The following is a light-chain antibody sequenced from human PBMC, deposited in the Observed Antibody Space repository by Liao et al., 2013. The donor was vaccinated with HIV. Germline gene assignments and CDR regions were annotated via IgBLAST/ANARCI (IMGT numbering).Light chain of an antibody. CDR1: KVGDKY. CDR2: QDS. J-gene: IGLJ3*02. V-gene: IGLV3-1*01. CDR3: QAWDRRTAGV. Sequence: SYELTQPPSVSVSPGQTASITCSGDKVGDKYACWYQQKPGQSPVLVIYQDSKRPSGIPERFSGSNSGNTATLTISGTQAMDEADYFCQAWDRRTAGVFGGGTKLTVL.